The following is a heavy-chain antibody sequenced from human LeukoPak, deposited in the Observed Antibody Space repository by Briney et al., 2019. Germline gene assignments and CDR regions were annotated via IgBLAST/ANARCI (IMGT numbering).Heavy chain of an antibody. D-gene: IGHD3-10*02. J-gene: IGHJ6*04. Sequence: GGSLRLSCAASGFTFSSYEMNWVRQAPGKGLEWVSYISSSGSTIYYADSVKGRFTISRDNAKGSLYLQMNSLRAEDTAVYYCAELGITMIGGVWGKGTTVTISS. CDR1: GFTFSSYE. V-gene: IGHV3-48*03. CDR2: ISSSGSTI. CDR3: AELGITMIGGV.